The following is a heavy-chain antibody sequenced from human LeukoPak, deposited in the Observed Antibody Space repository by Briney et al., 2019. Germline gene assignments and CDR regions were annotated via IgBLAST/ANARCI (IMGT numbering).Heavy chain of an antibody. J-gene: IGHJ4*02. CDR2: ISFTGDYI. CDR3: VRMATRSNDF. CDR1: GFTFGTYA. Sequence: GGSLRLSCAASGFTFGTYAMSWVRQAPGKGLEFVSAISFTGDYIYYADSVKGRFTTSRDNSENTVHLQMSSLRIEDTAVYYCVRMATRSNDFWGQGTLVTVSS. D-gene: IGHD5-24*01. V-gene: IGHV3-64D*09.